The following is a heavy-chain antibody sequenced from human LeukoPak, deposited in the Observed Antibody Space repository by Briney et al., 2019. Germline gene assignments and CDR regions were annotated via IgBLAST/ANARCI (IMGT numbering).Heavy chain of an antibody. Sequence: GASVKVSCKASGGTFSSYAISWVRQAPGQGLEWMGGIIPIFGTANYAQKFHGRGTITTDEATSTAYMELSSLRSEDTAVYYCARDGRNYYYDSSGYYAFAYWGQGTLVTVSS. CDR3: ARDGRNYYYDSSGYYAFAY. D-gene: IGHD3-22*01. CDR2: IIPIFGTA. J-gene: IGHJ4*02. CDR1: GGTFSSYA. V-gene: IGHV1-69*05.